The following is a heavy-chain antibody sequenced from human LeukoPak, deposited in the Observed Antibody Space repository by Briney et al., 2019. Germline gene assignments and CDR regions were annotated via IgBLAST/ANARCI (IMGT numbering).Heavy chain of an antibody. CDR3: ARDYYDSSGYYYRAPNAFDI. J-gene: IGHJ3*02. CDR1: GYTFTSYY. D-gene: IGHD3-22*01. CDR2: INPSGGST. Sequence: ASVKVSCTASGYTFTSYYMHWVRQAPGQGLEWMGIINPSGGSTSYAQKFQGRVTMTRDASTSTVYMELSSLRSEDTAVYYCARDYYDSSGYYYRAPNAFDIWGQGTMVTVSS. V-gene: IGHV1-46*01.